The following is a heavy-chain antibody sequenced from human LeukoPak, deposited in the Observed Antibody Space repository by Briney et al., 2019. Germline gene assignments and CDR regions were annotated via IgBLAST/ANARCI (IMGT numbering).Heavy chain of an antibody. J-gene: IGHJ5*02. CDR3: ARQEYCSGGSCYTWFDP. Sequence: GESLKISCKGSGYSFTSFWIGWVRQMPGKGLEWMGIIYPGDSDTRYSPSFQGQVTISADKSISTAYLQWSSLKASDTAMYYCARQEYCSGGSCYTWFDPWGQGTLVTVSS. D-gene: IGHD2-15*01. CDR2: IYPGDSDT. V-gene: IGHV5-51*01. CDR1: GYSFTSFW.